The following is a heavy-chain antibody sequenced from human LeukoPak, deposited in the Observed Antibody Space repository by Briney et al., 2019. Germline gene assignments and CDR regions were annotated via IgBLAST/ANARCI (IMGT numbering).Heavy chain of an antibody. Sequence: PSETLSLTCSVSGGSISSYYWSWIRQPPGKELEWIGYVFYSGSTSYNPSLNSRVTISVDTSKNQFSLKLTSVTAADTAAYYCARHRGSSWNYFDYWGQGTLVTVSS. CDR1: GGSISSYY. CDR3: ARHRGSSWNYFDY. V-gene: IGHV4-59*08. D-gene: IGHD6-13*01. CDR2: VFYSGST. J-gene: IGHJ4*02.